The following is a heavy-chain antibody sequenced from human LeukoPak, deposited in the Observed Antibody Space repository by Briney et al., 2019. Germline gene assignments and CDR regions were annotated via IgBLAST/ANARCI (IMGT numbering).Heavy chain of an antibody. D-gene: IGHD3-3*01. CDR3: ARDVATIFGVVIIPSYYYGMDV. CDR2: INPSGGST. V-gene: IGHV1-46*01. J-gene: IGHJ6*02. CDR1: GYTFTSYY. Sequence: GASVKVSCKASGYTFTSYYMHWVRQAPGQGLEWMGIINPSGGSTSYAQKFQGRVTMTRDTSTSTVYMELSSLRSEDTAVYYCARDVATIFGVVIIPSYYYGMDVWGQGTMVTVSS.